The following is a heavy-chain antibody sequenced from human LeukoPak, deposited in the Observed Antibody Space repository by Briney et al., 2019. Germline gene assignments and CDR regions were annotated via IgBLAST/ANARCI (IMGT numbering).Heavy chain of an antibody. CDR2: ISYSGTT. V-gene: IGHV4-59*11. CDR1: GGSMSSHC. Sequence: SETLSLTCTVSGGSMSSHCWSWIRQPPGKGLEWIGFISYSGTTKYSPSLQSRVTMLLDTPKNQFSLKLTSVTAADTALYYCARLLDNDSSGYPDTFDMWGQGTMVTVSS. D-gene: IGHD3-22*01. J-gene: IGHJ3*02. CDR3: ARLLDNDSSGYPDTFDM.